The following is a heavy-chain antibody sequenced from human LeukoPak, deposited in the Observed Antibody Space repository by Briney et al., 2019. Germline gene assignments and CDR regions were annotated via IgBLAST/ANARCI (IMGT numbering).Heavy chain of an antibody. J-gene: IGHJ6*03. Sequence: PSETLSLTCTVSGGSISSGSFYWSWIRRPAGKGLEWIGLIYTSGSTNYNPSLKSRVTISVDTSKKQFSLNLSSVTAADTAVYYCARSHGSSSSYYYYYYMDVWGKGTTVTVSS. CDR3: ARSHGSSSSYYYYYYMDV. V-gene: IGHV4-61*02. CDR1: GGSISSGSFY. CDR2: IYTSGST. D-gene: IGHD6-6*01.